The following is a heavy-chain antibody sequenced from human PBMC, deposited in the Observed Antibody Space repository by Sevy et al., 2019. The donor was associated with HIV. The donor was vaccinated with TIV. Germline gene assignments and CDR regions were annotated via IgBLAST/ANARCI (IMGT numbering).Heavy chain of an antibody. V-gene: IGHV3-23*01. CDR3: AKTLQKLPFHPHYFDY. CDR2: LSASGGST. D-gene: IGHD2-21*02. Sequence: GGSLRLSCAASGFTFSTYSMNWVRQAPGKGLEWVSGLSASGGSTYYANSVRGRFTISRDNSKNTLFLQMNSLTAEDTAIFYCAKTLQKLPFHPHYFDYWGQGTLVTVSS. CDR1: GFTFSTYS. J-gene: IGHJ4*02.